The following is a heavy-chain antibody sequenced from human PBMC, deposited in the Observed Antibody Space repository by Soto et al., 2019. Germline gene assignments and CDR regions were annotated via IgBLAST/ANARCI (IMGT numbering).Heavy chain of an antibody. Sequence: QVQLQESGPGLVKPSGTLSLTCALSGASIITDNWWSWVRQPPGKEMEWIGEIYHSGNTNFNPSGKSRVTISVDTSKNQFSLTVSSVTAADTAIYYCARASASSKLRGVVINWGQGTLVTVSS. CDR3: ARASASSKLRGVVIN. D-gene: IGHD3-10*01. CDR2: IYHSGNT. V-gene: IGHV4-4*02. CDR1: GASIITDNW. J-gene: IGHJ4*02.